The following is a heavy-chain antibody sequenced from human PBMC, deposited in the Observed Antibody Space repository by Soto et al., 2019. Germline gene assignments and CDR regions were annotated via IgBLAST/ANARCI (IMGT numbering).Heavy chain of an antibody. J-gene: IGHJ6*02. V-gene: IGHV1-46*03. Sequence: ASVKVSCKASGYTFISYYMHWVRQAPGQGLEWMGIINPSGGSTSYAQKFQGRVTMTRDTSTSTVYMELSSLRSEDTAVYYCARSDCGGDCYDENYYYYYGMDVWG. CDR1: GYTFISYY. CDR2: INPSGGST. CDR3: ARSDCGGDCYDENYYYYYGMDV. D-gene: IGHD2-21*02.